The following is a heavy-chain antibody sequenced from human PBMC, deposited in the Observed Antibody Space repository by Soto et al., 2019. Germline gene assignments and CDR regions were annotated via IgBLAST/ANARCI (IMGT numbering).Heavy chain of an antibody. V-gene: IGHV4-59*08. J-gene: IGHJ4*02. CDR1: XXSXXXXX. CDR3: ARRYGVYFDY. D-gene: IGHD4-17*01. CDR2: IYYSGST. Sequence: SETLSLTCTXSXXSXXXXXWXXIRQPPGKGLEWIGYIYYSGSTNYNPSLKSRVTISVDTSKNQFSLKLSSVTAADTAVYYCARRYGVYFDYWGQGTLVTVSS.